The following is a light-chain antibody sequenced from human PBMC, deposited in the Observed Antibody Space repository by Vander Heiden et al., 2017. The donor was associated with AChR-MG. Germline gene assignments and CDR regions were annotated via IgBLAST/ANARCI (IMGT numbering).Light chain of an antibody. CDR2: LGS. V-gene: IGKV2-28*01. CDR3: REALQSPST. J-gene: IGKJ2*01. Sequence: DIVMSQSPLSLAVSPGEPASVSCRSSQSLLHKNGYHYLDWYLQKPGQSPQLLIYLGSNRASGVPDRFSGSGSGTDFTLKISRVEPEDVGVYYCREALQSPSTFGQGTKLEIK. CDR1: QSLLHKNGYHY.